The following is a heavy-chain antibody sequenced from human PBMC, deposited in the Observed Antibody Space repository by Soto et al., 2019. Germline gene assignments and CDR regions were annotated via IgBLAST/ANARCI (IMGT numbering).Heavy chain of an antibody. V-gene: IGHV4-31*03. CDR3: GGGVPH. D-gene: IGHD3-16*01. J-gene: IGHJ4*01. Sequence: QVQLQESGPGLVQPSQTLSLTCTVSGGSISSGGYYWSWIRQHPGTGLEWIGHISYSGSTYYNTSLKGWFTIPGDTFRNQFPLIVNSGTAGEPAGFFLGGGVPHGGQGTLVPLPS. CDR2: ISYSGST. CDR1: GGSISSGGYY.